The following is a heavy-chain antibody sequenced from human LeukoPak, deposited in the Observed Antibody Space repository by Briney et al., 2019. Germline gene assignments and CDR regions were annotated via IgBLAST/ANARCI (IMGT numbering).Heavy chain of an antibody. V-gene: IGHV4-38-2*02. CDR3: ARARLRGYSPLDY. CDR2: VYYSGDT. Sequence: PSETLSLTCSVSRYSITSGFYWGWVRRPPGKGPEWIATVYYSGDTYYNPSLKSRVTISADTSKNQFSLRLNSVTAADTAVYYCARARLRGYSPLDYWGQGTLVTVSS. J-gene: IGHJ4*02. CDR1: RYSITSGFY. D-gene: IGHD5-18*01.